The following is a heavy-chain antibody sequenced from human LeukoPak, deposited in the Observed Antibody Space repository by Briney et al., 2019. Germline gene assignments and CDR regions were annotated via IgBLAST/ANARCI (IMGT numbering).Heavy chain of an antibody. D-gene: IGHD2-21*01. J-gene: IGHJ4*02. V-gene: IGHV1-18*01. CDR1: GYTFTSYV. CDR3: AREFPYYCGGDCYSTVGFDY. Sequence: ASVKVSCKASGYTFTSYVISWMRQAPGQGLEWMGWISAYNGNTNYAQKLQGRVTMTTDTSTSTAYMELRSLRSDDTAVYYCAREFPYYCGGDCYSTVGFDYWGQGTLVTVSS. CDR2: ISAYNGNT.